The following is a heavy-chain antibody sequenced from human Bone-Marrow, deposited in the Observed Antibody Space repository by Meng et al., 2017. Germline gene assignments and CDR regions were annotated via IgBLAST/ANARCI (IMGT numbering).Heavy chain of an antibody. CDR2: IYHSGST. J-gene: IGHJ5*02. CDR1: GGSISSPNW. Sequence: VQLQDSGPGLVKPSGPLSPTCAVSGGSISSPNWWSWVRQPPGRGLEWIGEIYHSGSTTYNPSLLSRVTISVDKSKNQFSLKLSSVTAADTAIYYCARVIYRPSGHNYFDPWGQGTLVTVSS. D-gene: IGHD1-26*01. V-gene: IGHV4-4*02. CDR3: ARVIYRPSGHNYFDP.